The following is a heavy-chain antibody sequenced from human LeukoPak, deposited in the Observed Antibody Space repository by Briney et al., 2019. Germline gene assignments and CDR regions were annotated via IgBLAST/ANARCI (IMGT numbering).Heavy chain of an antibody. D-gene: IGHD5-18*01. V-gene: IGHV4-59*12. Sequence: PSETLSLICTVSGGSISGYYWSWIRQSPGKGLEWIGYLYYSGSTHYNPSLNSRVTISVDTSKNQFSLKLSSVTAADTAVYYCARARRGYNYRGNWFDPWGQGTLVTVSS. CDR1: GGSISGYY. J-gene: IGHJ5*02. CDR2: LYYSGST. CDR3: ARARRGYNYRGNWFDP.